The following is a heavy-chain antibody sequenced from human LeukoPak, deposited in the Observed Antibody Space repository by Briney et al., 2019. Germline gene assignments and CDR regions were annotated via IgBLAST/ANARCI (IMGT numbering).Heavy chain of an antibody. D-gene: IGHD3-22*01. CDR1: GFTFSSYE. J-gene: IGHJ4*02. CDR2: ISSSAGTT. CDR3: ARPSSGYSLDY. Sequence: PGGSLRLSCAASGFTFSSYEMNWVRQAPGKGLEWVSYISSSAGTTHYADSVKGRFTISRDNAKNSLYLQMNSLRAEDTAVYYCARPSSGYSLDYWGQGALVTVSS. V-gene: IGHV3-48*03.